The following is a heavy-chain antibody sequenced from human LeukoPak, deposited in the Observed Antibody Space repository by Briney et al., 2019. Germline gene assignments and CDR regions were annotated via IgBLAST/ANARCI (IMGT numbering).Heavy chain of an antibody. CDR2: IYYSGNT. CDR3: ARGPYDDILTGFPY. V-gene: IGHV4-59*01. D-gene: IGHD3-9*01. J-gene: IGHJ4*02. CDR1: GGSISSYY. Sequence: PSETLSLTCTVSGGSISSYYWSWIRQPLGKGLEWIGYIYYSGNTNYNPSLKSRVTISVDTSKNQFSLKLSSVTAADTAVYYCARGPYDDILTGFPYWGQGTLVTVSS.